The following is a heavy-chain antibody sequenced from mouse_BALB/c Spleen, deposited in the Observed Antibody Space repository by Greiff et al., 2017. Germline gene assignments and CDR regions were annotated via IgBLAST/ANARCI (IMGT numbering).Heavy chain of an antibody. CDR3: ARLIYYDYYYAMDY. V-gene: IGHV1-14*01. Sequence: EVKLMESGPELVKPGASVKMSCKASGYTFTSYVMHWVKQKPGQGLEWIGYINPYNDGTKYNEKFKGKATLTSDKSSSTAYMELSSLTSEDSAVYYCARLIYYDYYYAMDYWGQGTSVTVSS. CDR1: GYTFTSYV. D-gene: IGHD2-4*01. CDR2: INPYNDGT. J-gene: IGHJ4*01.